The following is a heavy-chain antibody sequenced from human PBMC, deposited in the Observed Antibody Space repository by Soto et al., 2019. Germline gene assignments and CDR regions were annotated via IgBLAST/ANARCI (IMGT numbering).Heavy chain of an antibody. CDR3: AKYSSWYTY. Sequence: QAQLVESGGGVVQPGRSLRLSCAASGFTFSSYGMHWVRQAPGKGLEWVAVISYDGSNKYYADSVKGRFTISRDNSKNTLYLQMNSLRAEDTAVYYCAKYSSWYTYWGQGTLVTVSS. V-gene: IGHV3-30*18. D-gene: IGHD6-13*01. CDR2: ISYDGSNK. J-gene: IGHJ4*02. CDR1: GFTFSSYG.